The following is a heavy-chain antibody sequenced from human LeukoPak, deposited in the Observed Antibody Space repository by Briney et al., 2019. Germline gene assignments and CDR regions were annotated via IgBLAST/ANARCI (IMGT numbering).Heavy chain of an antibody. D-gene: IGHD3-10*01. CDR1: GFTFSSYW. CDR2: IKQDGSEK. J-gene: IGHJ5*02. V-gene: IGHV3-7*01. CDR3: ARDRGYGSNWFDP. Sequence: GGSLRLSCAASGFTFSSYWMSWVRQAPGKGLEWVANIKQDGSEKYYVDSVKGRFTISRDNAKNSLYLQMNSLRAEDTAVYYCARDRGYGSNWFDPWGQGTLVTVSS.